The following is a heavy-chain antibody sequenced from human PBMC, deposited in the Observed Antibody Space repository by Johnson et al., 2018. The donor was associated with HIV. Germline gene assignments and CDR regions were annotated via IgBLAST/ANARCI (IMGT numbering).Heavy chain of an antibody. V-gene: IGHV3-30*04. CDR2: ISCDGSDK. J-gene: IGHJ3*01. CDR3: ARPNQLLFYPDAFDF. Sequence: QVQLVESGGGVVQPGRSLRLSCAASGFTFSSYAMHWVRQAPGKGLEWVAVISCDGSDKYYADSVKGRFTISRDNSKNTLYLQMNSLRAEDTAVYYCARPNQLLFYPDAFDFWGQGTMVTVSS. CDR1: GFTFSSYA. D-gene: IGHD2-2*01.